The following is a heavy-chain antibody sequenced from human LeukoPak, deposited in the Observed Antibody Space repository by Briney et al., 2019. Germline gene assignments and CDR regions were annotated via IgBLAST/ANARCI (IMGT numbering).Heavy chain of an antibody. CDR3: VKRTVNYPFDF. D-gene: IGHD1-7*01. V-gene: IGHV3-74*01. CDR1: GFTFSSYW. CDR2: INSDGSST. Sequence: GGSLRLSCAASGFTFSSYWMHWVRQAPGKGLVWVSHINSDGSSTSYADSVKGRLTISRDNSKNTLYLQMNSLRAEDTAVYYCVKRTVNYPFDFWGQGTLVTVSS. J-gene: IGHJ4*02.